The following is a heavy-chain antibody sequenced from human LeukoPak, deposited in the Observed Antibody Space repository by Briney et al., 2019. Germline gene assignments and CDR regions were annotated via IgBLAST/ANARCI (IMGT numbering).Heavy chain of an antibody. V-gene: IGHV4-34*01. CDR3: ARGSGITMIVVDDAFDI. CDR2: INHSGST. D-gene: IGHD3-22*01. Sequence: SETLSPTCAVYGGSFSGYYWSWIRQPPGKGLEWIGEINHSGSTNYNPSLKSRVTISVDTSKNQFSLKLSSVTAADTAVYYCARGSGITMIVVDDAFDIWGQGTMVTVSS. J-gene: IGHJ3*02. CDR1: GGSFSGYY.